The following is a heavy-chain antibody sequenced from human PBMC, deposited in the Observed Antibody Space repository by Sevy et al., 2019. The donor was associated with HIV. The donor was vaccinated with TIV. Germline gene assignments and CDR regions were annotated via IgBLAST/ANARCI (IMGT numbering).Heavy chain of an antibody. CDR1: GGSITSLY. D-gene: IGHD6-25*01. Sequence: SETLSLTCTVSGGSITSLYWNWIRQPPGKGLEWIANIYYNGHINYNPSLKSRVTLSLDTSKNQFSLRLSSVTAADTAMYYCAGENAWGRGYAWGQGTLITVSS. V-gene: IGHV4-59*08. CDR2: IYYNGHI. J-gene: IGHJ5*02. CDR3: AGENAWGRGYA.